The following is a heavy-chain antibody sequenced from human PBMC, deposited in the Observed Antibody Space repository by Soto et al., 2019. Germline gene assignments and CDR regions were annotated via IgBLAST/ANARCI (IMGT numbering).Heavy chain of an antibody. J-gene: IGHJ4*02. Sequence: QLQLQESGSGLVKPSQTLSLTCAVSGGSISSGGYSWSWIRQPPGKGLEWIGYMYHSGSTYYNPSLPSRVTISMDRSKNQFALELSSVADADTAVYYCARAPDYWGQGILVTVSS. CDR1: GGSISSGGYS. V-gene: IGHV4-30-2*01. CDR3: ARAPDY. CDR2: MYHSGST.